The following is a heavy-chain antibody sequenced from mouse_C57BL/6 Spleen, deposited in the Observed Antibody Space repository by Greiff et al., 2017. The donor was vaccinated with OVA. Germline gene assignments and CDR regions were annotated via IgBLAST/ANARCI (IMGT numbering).Heavy chain of an antibody. D-gene: IGHD1-1*02. CDR1: GYTFTSYG. V-gene: IGHV1-81*01. CDR2: IYPRGGNT. CDR3: ARGGFDY. Sequence: VQLQQSGAELARPGASVKLSCKASGYTFTSYGISWVKQRTGKGLEWIGEIYPRGGNTYYNEKFKGKATLTADKYSSKAYMELRSLTSEDSAVYFCARGGFDYWGQGTTLTVSS. J-gene: IGHJ2*01.